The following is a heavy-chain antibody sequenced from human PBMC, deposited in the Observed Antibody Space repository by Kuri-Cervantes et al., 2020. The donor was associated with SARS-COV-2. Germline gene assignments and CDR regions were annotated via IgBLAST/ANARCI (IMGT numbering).Heavy chain of an antibody. J-gene: IGHJ6*03. V-gene: IGHV4-39*01. CDR2: IYYSGST. D-gene: IGHD3-3*01. CDR3: AAIWSGSYYYMDV. Sequence: SETLSLTCTVSGGSISSSSYYWGWIRQPPGKGLEWIGSIYYSGSTYYNPSLKSRVTISVDTSKNQFSLKLSSVTAADTAVYYCAAIWSGSYYYMDVWGKGTMVTVSS. CDR1: GGSISSSSYY.